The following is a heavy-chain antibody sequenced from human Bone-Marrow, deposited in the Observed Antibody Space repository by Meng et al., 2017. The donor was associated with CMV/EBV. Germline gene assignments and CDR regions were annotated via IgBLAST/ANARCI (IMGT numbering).Heavy chain of an antibody. J-gene: IGHJ6*02. V-gene: IGHV3-30*02. CDR1: GFTFSSYG. D-gene: IGHD3-10*01. CDR3: AKAFGGDGYYYHMDV. CDR2: IWYDGSNK. Sequence: GGSLRLSCAASGFTFSSYGMHWVRQAPGKGLEWVAVIWYDGSNKYYADSVKGRFTISRDNSKNTLYLQMNSLRPEDTALYYCAKAFGGDGYYYHMDVWGQGTTVTSP.